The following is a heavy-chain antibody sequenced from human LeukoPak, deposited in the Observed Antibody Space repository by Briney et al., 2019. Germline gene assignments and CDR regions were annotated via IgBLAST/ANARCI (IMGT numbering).Heavy chain of an antibody. CDR3: TRHDGSGWYSLDY. J-gene: IGHJ4*02. CDR1: GGSISSYY. D-gene: IGHD6-19*01. CDR2: IYYSGST. V-gene: IGHV4-59*08. Sequence: SETLSHTCTVSGGSISSYYWSWIRQPPGKGREWRGYIYYSGSTAYNPSLKRRVTISVDTSKNQFSLKLSSVTAADTAVYYCTRHDGSGWYSLDYWGQGTLVTVSS.